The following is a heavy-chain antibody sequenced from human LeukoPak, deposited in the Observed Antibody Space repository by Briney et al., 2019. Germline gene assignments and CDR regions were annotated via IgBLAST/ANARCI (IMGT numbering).Heavy chain of an antibody. CDR1: GGSFSGYY. CDR2: INHSGST. D-gene: IGHD3-10*01. Sequence: SETPSLTCAVYGGSFSGYYWSWIRQPPGKGLEWIGEINHSGSTNYNPSLKSRVTISVDTSKNQFSLKLSSVTAADTAVYYCARVLAGLGPSFDYWGQETLVTVSS. V-gene: IGHV4-34*01. J-gene: IGHJ4*02. CDR3: ARVLAGLGPSFDY.